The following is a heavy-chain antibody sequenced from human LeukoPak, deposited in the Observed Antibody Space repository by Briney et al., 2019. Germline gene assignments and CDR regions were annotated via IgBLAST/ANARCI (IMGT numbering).Heavy chain of an antibody. CDR1: TGALGSGGYS. J-gene: IGHJ3*01. Sequence: SETLSLTCSVSTGALGSGGYSWPWLRRPPGKGLEGIGYVYHSGATYYSPSLKRRISIPMDRSKNQFSLRLKSVTAADTAVYFCASSHCGGDCFSSVAFDFWGPGTMVPVSS. CDR3: ASSHCGGDCFSSVAFDF. CDR2: VYHSGAT. V-gene: IGHV4-30-2*01. D-gene: IGHD2-21*02.